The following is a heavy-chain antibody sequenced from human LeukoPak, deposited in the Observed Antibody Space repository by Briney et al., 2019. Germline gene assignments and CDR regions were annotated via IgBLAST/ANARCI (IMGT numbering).Heavy chain of an antibody. CDR2: MNPNSGNT. J-gene: IGHJ6*03. CDR1: GYTFTSYD. D-gene: IGHD6-13*01. CDR3: ARGRDSIAAAAHYYYYMDV. Sequence: GASVKVSCKASGYTFTSYDINWVRQATGQGLEWMGWMNPNSGNTGYAQKFQGRVTITRNTSISTAYMELSSLRSEDTAVYYCARGRDSIAAAAHYYYYMDVWGKGTTVTVSS. V-gene: IGHV1-8*03.